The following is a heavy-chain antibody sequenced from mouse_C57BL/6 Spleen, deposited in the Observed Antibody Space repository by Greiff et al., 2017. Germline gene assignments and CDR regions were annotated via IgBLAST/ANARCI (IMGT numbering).Heavy chain of an antibody. D-gene: IGHD1-1*01. J-gene: IGHJ2*01. CDR2: ISYDGSN. CDR1: GYSITSGYY. Sequence: EVQLQESGPGLVKPSQSLSLTCSVTGYSITSGYYWNWIRQFPGNKLEWMGYISYDGSNNYNPSLKNRISITRDTSKNQFFLKLNSVTTEDTATYYCARVPHYYGSSYEYFDYWGQGTTLTVSS. V-gene: IGHV3-6*01. CDR3: ARVPHYYGSSYEYFDY.